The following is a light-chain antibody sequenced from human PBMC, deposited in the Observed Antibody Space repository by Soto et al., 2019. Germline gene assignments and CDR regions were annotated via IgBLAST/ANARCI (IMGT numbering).Light chain of an antibody. Sequence: DIQMTQSPSTLSASVGDRVTITCRASHSISSWLAWYQQKPGKAPKLLIYKASSIESGVPSRFSGSGSGTEFTLTISSLQPDDFASYYCQQYNSFPTFGQGAKVEIK. J-gene: IGKJ1*01. CDR1: HSISSW. CDR3: QQYNSFPT. CDR2: KAS. V-gene: IGKV1-5*03.